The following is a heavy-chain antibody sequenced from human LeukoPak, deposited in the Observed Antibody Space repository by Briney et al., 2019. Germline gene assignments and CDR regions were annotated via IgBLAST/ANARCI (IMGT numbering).Heavy chain of an antibody. D-gene: IGHD5-18*01. CDR3: ARDTANTAMVNYYYYGMDV. J-gene: IGHJ6*02. V-gene: IGHV1-69*01. Sequence: GASVKVSGKASRGTFSSYAISWVRQAPGQGLEWMGGIIPIFGTANYAQKFQGRVTITADESTSTAYMELSSLRSEDTAVYYCARDTANTAMVNYYYYGMDVWGQGTTVTVSS. CDR2: IIPIFGTA. CDR1: RGTFSSYA.